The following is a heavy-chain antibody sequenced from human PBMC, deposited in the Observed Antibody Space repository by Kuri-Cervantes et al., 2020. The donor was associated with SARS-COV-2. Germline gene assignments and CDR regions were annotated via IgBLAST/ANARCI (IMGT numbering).Heavy chain of an antibody. CDR3: ARVGITIFGVGPPMGY. CDR1: GGSISSSSYY. V-gene: IGHV4-39*07. J-gene: IGHJ4*02. Sequence: SETLSLTCTVSGGSISSSSYYWGWIRQPPGKGLEWIGSIYYSGSTYYNPSLKSRVTISVDTSKNQFSLKLSSVTAADTAVYYCARVGITIFGVGPPMGYWGQGTLVTDSS. CDR2: IYYSGST. D-gene: IGHD3-3*01.